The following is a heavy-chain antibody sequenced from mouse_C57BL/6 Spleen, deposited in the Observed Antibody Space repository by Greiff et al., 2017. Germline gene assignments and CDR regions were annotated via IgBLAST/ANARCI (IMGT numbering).Heavy chain of an antibody. CDR1: GFTFSSYA. CDR2: ISDGGSYT. CDR3: ARPGYSWYFDV. Sequence: EVHLVESGGGLVKPGGSLKLSCAASGFTFSSYAMSWVRQTPEKRLEWVATISDGGSYTYYPDNVKGRFSISRDNAKNNLYLQLSHLNSEDTSMYYCARPGYSWYFDVWGTGTTVTVSS. D-gene: IGHD2-12*01. V-gene: IGHV5-4*01. J-gene: IGHJ1*03.